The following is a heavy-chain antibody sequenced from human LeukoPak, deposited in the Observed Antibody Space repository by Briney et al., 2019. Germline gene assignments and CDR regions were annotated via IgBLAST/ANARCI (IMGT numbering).Heavy chain of an antibody. CDR2: ISSSSSYT. CDR3: AREGSGGNSGNFDY. Sequence: GGSLRLSCAASGFTFSDYYMSWIRQAPGKGLEWPSYISSSSSYTNYADSVKGRLTISRDNAKNSLYLQMNSLRAEDTAVYYCAREGSGGNSGNFDYWGQGTLSPSPQ. D-gene: IGHD4-23*01. J-gene: IGHJ4*02. V-gene: IGHV3-11*06. CDR1: GFTFSDYY.